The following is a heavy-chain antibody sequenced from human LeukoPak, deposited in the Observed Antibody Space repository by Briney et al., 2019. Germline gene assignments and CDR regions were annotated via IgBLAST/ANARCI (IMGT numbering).Heavy chain of an antibody. J-gene: IGHJ5*02. V-gene: IGHV3-23*01. CDR3: ARVLVGRDSIAAAGTKYNWFDP. Sequence: GGSLRLSCAASGFTGFTYSDYAMSWVRQAPGKGLEWVSVICGNAACAYYADSVKGRFSISRDNAKNTLYLQMYNLRAEDTAVYYCARVLVGRDSIAAAGTKYNWFDPWGQGTLVTVSS. D-gene: IGHD6-13*01. CDR2: ICGNAACA. CDR1: GFTGFTYSDYA.